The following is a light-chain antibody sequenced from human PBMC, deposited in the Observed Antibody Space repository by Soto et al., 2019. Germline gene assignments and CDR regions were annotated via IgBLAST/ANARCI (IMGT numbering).Light chain of an antibody. CDR1: QSVSNNY. Sequence: EIVLTQSPGTLSLSPGERATLSCRASQSVSNNYLAWYQQKPGQAPSLLIFGASNRAPDIPDRFSGSGSGTDFPLTISRVEPEDFAVYFCQQYGSSVKTFGQGTKVEIK. CDR3: QQYGSSVKT. CDR2: GAS. V-gene: IGKV3-20*01. J-gene: IGKJ1*01.